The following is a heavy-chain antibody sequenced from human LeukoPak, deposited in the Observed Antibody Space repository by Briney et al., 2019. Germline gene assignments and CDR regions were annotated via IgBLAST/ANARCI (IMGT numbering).Heavy chain of an antibody. CDR3: ARDPYSSGWYPKGNYFDY. CDR2: IWYDGSNK. CDR1: GFTFSSYG. V-gene: IGHV3-33*01. J-gene: IGHJ4*02. D-gene: IGHD6-19*01. Sequence: GGSLRLSCAASGFTFSSYGMHWVRRAPGKGLEWVAVIWYDGSNKYYADSVKGRFTISRDNSKNTLYLQMNSLRAEDTAVYYCARDPYSSGWYPKGNYFDYWGQGTLVTVSS.